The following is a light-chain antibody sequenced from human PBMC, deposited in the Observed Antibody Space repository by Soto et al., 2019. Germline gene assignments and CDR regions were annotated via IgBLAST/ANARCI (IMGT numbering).Light chain of an antibody. CDR2: DVN. CDR3: SSYKSSSTLPYA. V-gene: IGLV2-14*01. Sequence: QSVLTQPASVSGSPGQSITISCTGTSSDVGGYNLVSWYQQYPDKAPKLMIFDVNTRPSGVSNRFSGSKSGNTASLTISGLQAEDEADYYCSSYKSSSTLPYAFGTGTKLTVL. CDR1: SSDVGGYNL. J-gene: IGLJ1*01.